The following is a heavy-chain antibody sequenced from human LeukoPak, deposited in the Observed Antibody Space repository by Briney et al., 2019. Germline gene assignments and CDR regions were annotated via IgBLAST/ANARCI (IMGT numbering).Heavy chain of an antibody. CDR3: ARGFQGTFDI. V-gene: IGHV1-3*02. Sequence: GASVKVSCKASGYTFTKHAMHWVRQAPGQRFEWMGWTETSNDDTTYSQEFQDRVTITRDTSASTVYMELSSLRSEDTAMYYCARGFQGTFDIWGQGTMVTVSS. D-gene: IGHD2-21*01. J-gene: IGHJ3*02. CDR2: TETSNDDT. CDR1: GYTFTKHA.